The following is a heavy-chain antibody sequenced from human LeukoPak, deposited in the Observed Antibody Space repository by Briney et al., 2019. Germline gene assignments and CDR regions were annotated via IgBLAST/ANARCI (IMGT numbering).Heavy chain of an antibody. Sequence: GASVKVSCKASGYTFTSYGISWVRQAPGQGLEWMGWISAYNGNTNYAQKLQGRVTMTTDTSTSTAYMELRSLRSDDTAVYYCARDPGTSIWFGESYLDAFDIWGQGTMVTVSS. J-gene: IGHJ3*02. CDR2: ISAYNGNT. V-gene: IGHV1-18*01. D-gene: IGHD3-10*01. CDR1: GYTFTSYG. CDR3: ARDPGTSIWFGESYLDAFDI.